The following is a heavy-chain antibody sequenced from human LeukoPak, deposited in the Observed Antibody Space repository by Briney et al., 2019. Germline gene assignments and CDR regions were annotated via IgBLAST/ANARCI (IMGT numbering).Heavy chain of an antibody. Sequence: GGSLRLSCAASGFTFSSYAMSWVRQAPGKGLEWVSVIYSGGSTYYADSVKGRFTISRDNSKNTLYLQMNSLRAEDTAVYYCARAQHWRPFAFDIWGQGTMVTVSS. CDR2: IYSGGST. J-gene: IGHJ3*02. CDR3: ARAQHWRPFAFDI. D-gene: IGHD3-3*02. V-gene: IGHV3-66*01. CDR1: GFTFSSYA.